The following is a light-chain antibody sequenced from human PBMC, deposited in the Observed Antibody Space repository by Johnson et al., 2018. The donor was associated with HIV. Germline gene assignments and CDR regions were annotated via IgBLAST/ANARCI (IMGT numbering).Light chain of an antibody. CDR3: GTWDSSLIAV. CDR1: SSNIGNNY. J-gene: IGLJ1*01. Sequence: QSALTQPPSVSAAPGQKVTISCSGSSSNIGNNYVSWYQQLPGTAPKLLIYENNKRPSGIPDRFSGSKSGTSATLGITGLQTGDAADYYCGTWDSSLIAVFGTGTKVTVL. V-gene: IGLV1-51*02. CDR2: ENN.